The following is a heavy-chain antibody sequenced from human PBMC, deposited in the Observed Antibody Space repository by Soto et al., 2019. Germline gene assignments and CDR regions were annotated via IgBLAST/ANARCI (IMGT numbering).Heavy chain of an antibody. CDR3: ARNFRNTPTNYGMDV. D-gene: IGHD5-18*01. CDR2: IYYSGST. J-gene: IGHJ6*02. V-gene: IGHV4-59*01. CDR1: GGSISSYY. Sequence: PSETLSLTCTVSGGSISSYYWSWIRQPPGKGLEWIGYIYYSGSTNYNPSLKSRVTISVDTSKNQFSLKLSSVTAADTAVYYCARNFRNTPTNYGMDVWAKGPRSPSP.